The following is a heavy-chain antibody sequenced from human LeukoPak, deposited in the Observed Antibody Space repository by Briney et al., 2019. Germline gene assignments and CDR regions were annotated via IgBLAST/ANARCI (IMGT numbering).Heavy chain of an antibody. V-gene: IGHV3-9*03. Sequence: GGSLRLSCAASGFIFDDYAMHWVRHAPGKGLEWVSGISWNSGKIDYADSVKGRFTISRDNAKNSLYLQMNSLRVEDMALYYCAKDRGYSSSFFEIWGQGTLVTVSS. CDR2: ISWNSGKI. CDR3: AKDRGYSSSFFEI. CDR1: GFIFDDYA. J-gene: IGHJ4*02. D-gene: IGHD6-19*01.